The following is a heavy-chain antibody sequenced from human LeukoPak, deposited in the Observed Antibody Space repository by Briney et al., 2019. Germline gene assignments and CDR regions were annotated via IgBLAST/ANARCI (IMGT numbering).Heavy chain of an antibody. CDR2: ISSSSSYI. J-gene: IGHJ4*02. V-gene: IGHV3-21*01. CDR3: ASADLYYYDSSGYVLDY. Sequence: PGGSLRLSCAASGFTFSSYSMNWVRQAPGKGLEWVSSISSSSSYIYYADSVKGRFTISRDNAKNLLYLQMNSLRAEDTAVYYCASADLYYYDSSGYVLDYWGQGTLVTVSS. D-gene: IGHD3-22*01. CDR1: GFTFSSYS.